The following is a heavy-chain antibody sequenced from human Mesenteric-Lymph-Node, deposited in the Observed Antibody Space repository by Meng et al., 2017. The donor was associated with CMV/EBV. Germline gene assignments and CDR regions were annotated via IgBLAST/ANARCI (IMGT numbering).Heavy chain of an antibody. D-gene: IGHD3-22*01. CDR1: GYSFTSYW. CDR2: IYPGDSDT. V-gene: IGHV5-51*01. J-gene: IGHJ4*02. Sequence: KVSCKGSGYSFTSYWIGWVRQMPGKGLEWMGMIYPGDSDTRYSPSFLGQVTISADKSISTAYLQWSSLQASDNAMYYCATMPYFYDSSGPPDYWGQGTLVTVSS. CDR3: ATMPYFYDSSGPPDY.